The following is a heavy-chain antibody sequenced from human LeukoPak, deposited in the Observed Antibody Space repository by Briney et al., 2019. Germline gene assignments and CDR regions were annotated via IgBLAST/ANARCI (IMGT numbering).Heavy chain of an antibody. V-gene: IGHV1-8*01. CDR3: ARRVTYYDLLTAYYNRYFDL. CDR2: MSPNSGNT. J-gene: IGHJ2*01. Sequence: ASVKVSCKAFGYTFTSYDINWERQATGQGLEWVGWMSPNSGNTGYAQKFQGRVTMTRNTSISTAYMELSSPRSEDTAVYYCARRVTYYDLLTAYYNRYFDLWGRGTLVTVSS. D-gene: IGHD3-9*01. CDR1: GYTFTSYD.